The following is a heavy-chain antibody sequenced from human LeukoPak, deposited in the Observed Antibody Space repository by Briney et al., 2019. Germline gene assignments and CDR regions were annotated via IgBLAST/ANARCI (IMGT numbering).Heavy chain of an antibody. D-gene: IGHD5-18*01. CDR2: ISSSSSYI. Sequence: GGSLRLSCAASGFTFSSYSMNWVRQAPGKGLEWVSSISSSSSYIYYADSVRGRFTISRDNAKNSLYLQMNSLRAEDTAVYYCARVNGNSGVFNIWAKGQWSPSLQ. CDR3: ARVNGNSGVFNI. V-gene: IGHV3-21*01. J-gene: IGHJ3*02. CDR1: GFTFSSYS.